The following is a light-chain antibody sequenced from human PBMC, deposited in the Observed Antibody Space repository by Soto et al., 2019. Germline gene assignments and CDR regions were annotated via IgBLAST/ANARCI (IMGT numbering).Light chain of an antibody. CDR3: GSWDSSLSAYV. CDR1: SSNIGGNS. Sequence: QSVMTQPPSVSEAPGQKVTISCSGSSSNIGGNSVSWYQQLPGTAPKLLIYDDNKRPSGILDRFSGSKSGTSATLGITGLQTGDEADYYCGSWDSSLSAYVFGTGTQLTV. CDR2: DDN. J-gene: IGLJ1*01. V-gene: IGLV1-51*01.